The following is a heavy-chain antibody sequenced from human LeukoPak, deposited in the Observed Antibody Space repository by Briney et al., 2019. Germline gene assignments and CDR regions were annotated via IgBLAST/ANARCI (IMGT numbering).Heavy chain of an antibody. J-gene: IGHJ4*02. Sequence: PGGSLRLSCAASGFTFGSYGMHWVRQAPGKGLDWVAFIHHDGSNKYYADSVRGRFTISRDNSKNTLYLQMNSLRAEDTAVYYCARDGSGSFHFDYWGQGTLVTVSS. CDR3: ARDGSGSFHFDY. D-gene: IGHD3-10*01. CDR1: GFTFGSYG. CDR2: IHHDGSNK. V-gene: IGHV3-30*02.